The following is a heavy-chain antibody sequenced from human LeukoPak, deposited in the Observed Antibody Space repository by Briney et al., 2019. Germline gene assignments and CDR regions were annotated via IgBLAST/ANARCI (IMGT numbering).Heavy chain of an antibody. Sequence: GGSLRLSCAASGFTFGSYAMSWARQAPGKGLEWVSSISGSGGTTYYADSVKGRFTISRDNSKNTLYLQMNSLRAEDTAVYYCAKAALGGLTIFGVIIPYYYYMDVWGKGTMVTVSS. D-gene: IGHD3-3*01. V-gene: IGHV3-23*01. CDR1: GFTFGSYA. J-gene: IGHJ6*03. CDR3: AKAALGGLTIFGVIIPYYYYMDV. CDR2: ISGSGGTT.